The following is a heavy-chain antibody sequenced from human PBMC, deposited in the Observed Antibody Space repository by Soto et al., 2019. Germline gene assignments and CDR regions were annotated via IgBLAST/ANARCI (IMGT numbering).Heavy chain of an antibody. CDR1: GGSISSISYY. CDR2: VYCIGSX. V-gene: IGHV4-39*01. D-gene: IGHD3-22*01. Sequence: PSETLSLTCTVSGGSISSISYYWGWIRQPPGKWLEWIGSVYCIGSXXYSPSLNXXVTISVDTSKXQFSLXLRSVTSADAAVYYCASTYYYESNWSLDLWGRGTLVTXS. J-gene: IGHJ2*01. CDR3: ASTYYYESNWSLDL.